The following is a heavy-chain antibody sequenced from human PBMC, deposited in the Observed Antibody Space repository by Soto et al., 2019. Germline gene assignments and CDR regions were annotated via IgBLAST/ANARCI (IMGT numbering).Heavy chain of an antibody. CDR3: ARDVWVPAARATPYYFDY. CDR2: ISSSSSTI. CDR1: GFTFSSYS. Sequence: EVQLVESGGGLVQPGGSLRLSCAASGFTFSSYSMNWVRQAPGKGLEWVSYISSSSSTIYYADSVKGRFTISRDNAKNSLYLQMNSLRAEDPAVYYCARDVWVPAARATPYYFDYWGQGTLVTVSS. D-gene: IGHD2-2*01. V-gene: IGHV3-48*01. J-gene: IGHJ4*02.